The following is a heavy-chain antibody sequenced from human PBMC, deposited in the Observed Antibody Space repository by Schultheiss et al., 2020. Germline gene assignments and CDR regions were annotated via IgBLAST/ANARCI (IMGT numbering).Heavy chain of an antibody. CDR1: GDSISSYY. V-gene: IGHV4-59*01. Sequence: SQTLSLTCTVSGDSISSYYWSWIRQPPGKGLEWIGYIYYSGSTYYNPSLKSRVTISVDTSKNQFHLKLFSVTAADTAVYYCAKKRGYSLHHLLGIVDYWGQGTLVTVSS. CDR2: IYYSGST. D-gene: IGHD5-18*01. J-gene: IGHJ4*02. CDR3: AKKRGYSLHHLLGIVDY.